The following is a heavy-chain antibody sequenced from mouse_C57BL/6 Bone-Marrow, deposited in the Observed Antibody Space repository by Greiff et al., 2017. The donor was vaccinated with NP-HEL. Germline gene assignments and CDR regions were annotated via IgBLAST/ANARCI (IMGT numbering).Heavy chain of an antibody. Sequence: EVKVVESGGGLVKPGGSLKLSCAASGFTFSSYTMSWVRQTPEKRLEWVATISGGGGNTYYPDSVKGRFTISRDNAKNTLYPQMSSLRSEDTALYYCARHEDGSSPGYWGQGTTLTVSS. V-gene: IGHV5-9*01. CDR3: ARHEDGSSPGY. CDR1: GFTFSSYT. D-gene: IGHD1-1*01. CDR2: ISGGGGNT. J-gene: IGHJ2*01.